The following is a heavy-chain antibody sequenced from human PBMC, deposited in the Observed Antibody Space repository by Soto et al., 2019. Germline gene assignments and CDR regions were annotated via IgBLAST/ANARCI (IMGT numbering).Heavy chain of an antibody. CDR2: INHSGST. D-gene: IGHD3-22*01. CDR1: GSSFSAYY. Sequence: SETLSLTCGVSGSSFSAYYWTWIRQPPGKGLEWIGEINHSGSTSYNPSLKSRVTISLDTSKSQFSLKLSSVTAADTAVYYCARVDYYDSTGPRWFDPWGQGTLVTVSS. J-gene: IGHJ5*02. CDR3: ARVDYYDSTGPRWFDP. V-gene: IGHV4-34*01.